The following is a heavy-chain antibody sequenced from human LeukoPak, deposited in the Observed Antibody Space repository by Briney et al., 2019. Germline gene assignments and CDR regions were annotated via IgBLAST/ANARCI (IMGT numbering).Heavy chain of an antibody. V-gene: IGHV3-21*01. J-gene: IGHJ6*03. Sequence: GGSLRLSCAASGFTFSSYSMNWVRQAPGKGLEWVSSISSSSSYIYYADSVKGRFTISRDNAKNSLYLQMNSLRAEDTAVYYCARDAVSYDFWSTDYYYMDVWGKGTTVTVSS. CDR3: ARDAVSYDFWSTDYYYMDV. D-gene: IGHD3-3*01. CDR1: GFTFSSYS. CDR2: ISSSSSYI.